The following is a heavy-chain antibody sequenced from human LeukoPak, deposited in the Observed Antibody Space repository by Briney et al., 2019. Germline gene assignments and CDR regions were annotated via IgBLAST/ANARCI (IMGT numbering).Heavy chain of an antibody. Sequence: GGSLRLSCAASGFTFSSYGMHWVRQAPGKGLEWVAVIWYDGSSKYYADSVEGRFTISRDNSKNTLYLQMNSLRAEDTAMYYCARDGYSSGWNWFDPWGQGTLVTVSS. V-gene: IGHV3-33*01. CDR2: IWYDGSSK. CDR3: ARDGYSSGWNWFDP. J-gene: IGHJ5*02. D-gene: IGHD6-19*01. CDR1: GFTFSSYG.